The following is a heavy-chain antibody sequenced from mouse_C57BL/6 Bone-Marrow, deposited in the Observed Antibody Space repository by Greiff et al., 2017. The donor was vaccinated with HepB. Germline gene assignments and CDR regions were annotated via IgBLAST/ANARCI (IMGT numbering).Heavy chain of an antibody. J-gene: IGHJ2*01. Sequence: EVQGVESGGDLVKPGGSLKLSCAASGFTFSSYGMSWVRQTPDKRLEWVATISSGGSYTYYPDSVKGRFTISRDNAKNTLYLQMSSLKSEDTAMYYCARPYDYAFDYWGQGTTLTVSS. D-gene: IGHD2-4*01. CDR1: GFTFSSYG. V-gene: IGHV5-6*01. CDR2: ISSGGSYT. CDR3: ARPYDYAFDY.